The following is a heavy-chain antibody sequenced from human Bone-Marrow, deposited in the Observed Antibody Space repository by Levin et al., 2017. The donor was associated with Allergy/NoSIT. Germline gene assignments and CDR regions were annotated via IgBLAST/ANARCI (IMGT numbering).Heavy chain of an antibody. Sequence: RPGGSLRLSCAASGFTFKSYGMHWVRQAPGKGLEWVALISYDGSYTYYADSVKGRFTISRDNSKSTVHLQMNSLRREDTAIFYCAKAIKDYSWYFYGMDVWGQGTTVSVSS. D-gene: IGHD3-10*01. J-gene: IGHJ6*02. V-gene: IGHV3-30*18. CDR1: GFTFKSYG. CDR2: ISYDGSYT. CDR3: AKAIKDYSWYFYGMDV.